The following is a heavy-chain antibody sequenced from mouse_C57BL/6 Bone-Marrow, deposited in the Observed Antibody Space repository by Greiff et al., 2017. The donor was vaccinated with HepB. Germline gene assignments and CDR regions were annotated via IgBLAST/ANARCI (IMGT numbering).Heavy chain of an antibody. Sequence: EVQGVESGGGLVQPGGSLKLSCAASGFTFSDYGMAWVRQAPRKGPEWVAFISNLAYSIYYADTVTGRFTISRENAKNTLYLEMSSLRSEDTVMYYCARQASMYYYGSSYGYWYVDVWGTGTTVTVSS. CDR3: ARQASMYYYGSSYGYWYVDV. CDR1: GFTFSDYG. J-gene: IGHJ1*03. CDR2: ISNLAYSI. V-gene: IGHV5-15*01. D-gene: IGHD1-1*01.